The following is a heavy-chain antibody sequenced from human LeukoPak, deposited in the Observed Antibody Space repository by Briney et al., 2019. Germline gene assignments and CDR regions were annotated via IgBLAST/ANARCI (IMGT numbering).Heavy chain of an antibody. Sequence: GGSLRLSCAASGLTVSSNYMSWVRQAPGKGLEWVGFIRSKAYGGTTEYAASVKGRFTISRDDSKSIAYLQMNSLKTEDTAVYYCTRRRGSGGSYSFDYWGQGTLVTVSS. CDR1: GLTVSSNY. J-gene: IGHJ4*02. V-gene: IGHV3-49*04. CDR3: TRRRGSGGSYSFDY. CDR2: IRSKAYGGTT. D-gene: IGHD1-26*01.